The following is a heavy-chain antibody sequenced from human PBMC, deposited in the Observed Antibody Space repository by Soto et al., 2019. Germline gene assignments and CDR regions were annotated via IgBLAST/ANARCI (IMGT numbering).Heavy chain of an antibody. CDR3: ARGRRQWLVLGASRYYYYGMDV. CDR1: GGSFSGYY. Sequence: SETLSLTCAVYGGSFSGYYWSWIRQPPGKGLEWIGEINHSGGTNYNPSLKSRVTISVDTSKNQFSLKLSSVTAADTAVYYCARGRRQWLVLGASRYYYYGMDVWGQGTTVTVSS. CDR2: INHSGGT. J-gene: IGHJ6*02. D-gene: IGHD6-19*01. V-gene: IGHV4-34*01.